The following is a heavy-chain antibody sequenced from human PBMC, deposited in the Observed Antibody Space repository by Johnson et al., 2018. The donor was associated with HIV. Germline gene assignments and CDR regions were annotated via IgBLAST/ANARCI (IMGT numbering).Heavy chain of an antibody. Sequence: VQLVESGGGLVQPGGSLRLSCVDSGVSFSSYWMSWVRQAPGKGLEWVANIKEDGSEKNYVDSVKGRFTISRDNSKNTLYLQMNSLRAEDTAVYYCARVGASRFDAFHVWGQGTMVTVSS. CDR3: ARVGASRFDAFHV. CDR1: GVSFSSYW. CDR2: IKEDGSEK. D-gene: IGHD3-16*01. J-gene: IGHJ3*01. V-gene: IGHV3-7*02.